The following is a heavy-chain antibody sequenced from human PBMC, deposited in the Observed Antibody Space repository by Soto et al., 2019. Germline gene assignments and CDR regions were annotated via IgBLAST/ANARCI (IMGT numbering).Heavy chain of an antibody. V-gene: IGHV3-48*01. CDR1: GFTFSSYS. Sequence: EVQLVESGGGLVQPGGSLRLSCAASGFTFSSYSMNWARQAPGKGLEWISYITSGSDVMQYADSVKGRFIISRDNAKNSLFLQMNSLRAEDTAVYYCARDFLWAFDIWGQGSMVTVSS. D-gene: IGHD3-16*01. CDR2: ITSGSDVM. J-gene: IGHJ3*02. CDR3: ARDFLWAFDI.